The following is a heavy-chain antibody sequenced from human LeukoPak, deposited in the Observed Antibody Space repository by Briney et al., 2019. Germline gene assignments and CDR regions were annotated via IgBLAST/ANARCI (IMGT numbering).Heavy chain of an antibody. Sequence: WXRQPPGXGLEWIGEINHSGSTNYNPSLKSRVTISVDTSKNQFSLKLSSVTAADTAVYYCARSYGSGSYDWGQGTLVTVSS. V-gene: IGHV4-34*01. CDR3: ARSYGSGSYD. CDR2: INHSGST. J-gene: IGHJ4*02. D-gene: IGHD3-10*01.